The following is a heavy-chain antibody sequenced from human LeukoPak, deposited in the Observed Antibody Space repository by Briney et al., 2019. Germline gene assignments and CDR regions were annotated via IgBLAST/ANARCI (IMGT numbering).Heavy chain of an antibody. CDR2: IYHSGST. J-gene: IGHJ3*02. Sequence: SETLSLTCAVSGYSISSGYYWGWIRQPPGKGLEWIGGIYHSGSTYYNPSLKSRVTISVDTSKNQFSLELSSVTAADTAVYYCARKYCSSTSCYFPAFDIWGQGTMVTVSS. V-gene: IGHV4-38-2*01. CDR3: ARKYCSSTSCYFPAFDI. CDR1: GYSISSGYY. D-gene: IGHD2-2*01.